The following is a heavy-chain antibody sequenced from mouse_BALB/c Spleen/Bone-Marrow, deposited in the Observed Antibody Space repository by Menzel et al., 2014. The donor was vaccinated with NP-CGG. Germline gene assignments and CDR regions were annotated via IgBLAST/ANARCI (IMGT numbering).Heavy chain of an antibody. CDR3: TRDGKGNYDYAMDY. Sequence: EVHLVESGGGLVKPGGSLKLSRAASGFTFSSYTMSWVRQTPEKRLEWVATISSGGSYTYYPDSVKGRFTISRDNAKNTLYLQMSSLKSEDTAMYYCTRDGKGNYDYAMDYWGQGTSVTVSS. CDR2: ISSGGSYT. D-gene: IGHD2-1*01. V-gene: IGHV5-6-4*01. CDR1: GFTFSSYT. J-gene: IGHJ4*01.